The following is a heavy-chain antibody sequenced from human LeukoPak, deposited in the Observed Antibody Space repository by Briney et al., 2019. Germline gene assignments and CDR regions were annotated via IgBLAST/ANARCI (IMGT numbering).Heavy chain of an antibody. CDR2: ISSSTTI. CDR1: GFTFSSYS. Sequence: GGSLRLSCAASGFTFSSYSINWVRQAPGKGLEWVSYISSSTTISYADSVKGRFTISRDNAKNSLYLQMNSLRAEDTAVYYCARGAWFDPWGQGTLVTVSS. J-gene: IGHJ5*02. CDR3: ARGAWFDP. V-gene: IGHV3-48*01.